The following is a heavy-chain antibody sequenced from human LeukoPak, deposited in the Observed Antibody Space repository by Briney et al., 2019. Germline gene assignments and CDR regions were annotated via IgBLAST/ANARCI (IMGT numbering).Heavy chain of an antibody. D-gene: IGHD1-26*01. CDR3: AKGELHFNTCSFDY. CDR1: GFTFSSYA. Sequence: QSGGSLRLSCAASGFTFSSYAMHWVRQAPGKGLEWVAVISYDGSNKYYADSVKGRFTISRDNSKNTLYLQMNSLRAEDTAVYYCAKGELHFNTCSFDYWGQGTLVTVSS. CDR2: ISYDGSNK. J-gene: IGHJ4*02. V-gene: IGHV3-30-3*01.